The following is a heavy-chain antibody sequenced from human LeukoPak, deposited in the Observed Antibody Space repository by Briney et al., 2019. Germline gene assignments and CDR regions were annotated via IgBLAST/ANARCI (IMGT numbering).Heavy chain of an antibody. CDR3: AVGPYSGPQFDY. D-gene: IGHD6-19*01. Sequence: SVKVSCKASGGTFSSYAISWVRQAPGQGLEWMGRIIPILGIANYAQKFQGRVTITADKSTSTAYMELSSLRSEDTAVYYCAVGPYSGPQFDYWGQGTLVTVSS. J-gene: IGHJ4*02. CDR2: IIPILGIA. CDR1: GGTFSSYA. V-gene: IGHV1-69*04.